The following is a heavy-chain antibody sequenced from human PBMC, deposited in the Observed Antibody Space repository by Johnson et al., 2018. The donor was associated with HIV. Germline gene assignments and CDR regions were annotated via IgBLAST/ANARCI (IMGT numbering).Heavy chain of an antibody. D-gene: IGHD3-22*01. CDR1: GFTVSSNY. Sequence: QVQLVESGGGLIQPGGSLRLSCAASGFTVSSNYMSWVRQAPGKGLEWVAVISYDGSNKYYADSVKGRFTISRDNSKNTLFLQMNSLRAEDTAVYYCAKAQQGQYYYDCSDAFDIWGQGTMVTVSS. J-gene: IGHJ3*02. V-gene: IGHV3-30*18. CDR2: ISYDGSNK. CDR3: AKAQQGQYYYDCSDAFDI.